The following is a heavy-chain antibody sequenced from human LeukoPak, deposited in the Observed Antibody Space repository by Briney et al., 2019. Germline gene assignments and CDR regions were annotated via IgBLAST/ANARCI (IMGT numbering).Heavy chain of an antibody. J-gene: IGHJ4*02. CDR3: ARQSSRSLYFDY. Sequence: GGSLRLSGAASGFTDSSNYMSWVRQAPGKGLEWVSVIYSGGSTYYADSVKGRFTISRDNSKNTLYLQMNSLRAEDTAVYYCARQSSRSLYFDYWGQGTLVTVSS. V-gene: IGHV3-66*04. CDR2: IYSGGST. D-gene: IGHD3-10*01. CDR1: GFTDSSNY.